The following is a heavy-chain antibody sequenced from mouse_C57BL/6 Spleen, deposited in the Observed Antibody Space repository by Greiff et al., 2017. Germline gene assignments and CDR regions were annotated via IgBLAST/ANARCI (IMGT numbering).Heavy chain of an antibody. D-gene: IGHD1-1*01. CDR1: GYSFTGYY. CDR2: INPSTGGT. Sequence: EVTLLESGPELVKPGASVKISCKASGYSFTGYYMNWVKQSPEKSLEWIGEINPSTGGTTYNQKFKAQATLTVDKSSSTAYMQLKSLTSEDSAVYYCAALYYGSSSGAYWGQGTLVTVSA. J-gene: IGHJ3*01. CDR3: AALYYGSSSGAY. V-gene: IGHV1-42*01.